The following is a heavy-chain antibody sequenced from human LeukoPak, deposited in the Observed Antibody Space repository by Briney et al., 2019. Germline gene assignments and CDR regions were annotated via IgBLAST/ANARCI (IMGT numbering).Heavy chain of an antibody. J-gene: IGHJ4*02. CDR1: GFTATSHS. CDR3: TKSNSGWSEAPFQH. V-gene: IGHV3-23*01. Sequence: GGSLRLSCAASGFTATSHSMSWVSQAPGRGMGWVSAIIGSGGSTYSAVSVKGRFTISRDNYKNTLYLQMNSLRAEDTAVYYCTKSNSGWSEAPFQHGGGGTRLTVSS. CDR2: IIGSGGST. D-gene: IGHD6-19*01.